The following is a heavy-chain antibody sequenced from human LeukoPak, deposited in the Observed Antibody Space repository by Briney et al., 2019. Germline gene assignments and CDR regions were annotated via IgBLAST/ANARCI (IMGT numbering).Heavy chain of an antibody. CDR2: IYYSGST. D-gene: IGHD6-13*01. CDR1: GGSISSGDYY. V-gene: IGHV4-30-4*01. CDR3: VREVRGYGSSWYQNWFDP. J-gene: IGHJ5*02. Sequence: SETLSLTCTVSGGSISSGDYYWSWIRQPPGKGLEWIGYIYYSGSTYYNPSLKSRVTTSIDTSKNQFSLKMSSVTAADTAVYYCVREVRGYGSSWYQNWFDPWGQGTLVTVSS.